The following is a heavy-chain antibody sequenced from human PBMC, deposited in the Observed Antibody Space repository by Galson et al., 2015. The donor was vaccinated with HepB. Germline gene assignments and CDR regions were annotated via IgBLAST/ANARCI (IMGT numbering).Heavy chain of an antibody. Sequence: PLRLSCAASGFIFSDYYMSWIRQAPGKGLEWISYISNSGNTIYYGDSVKGRFTISRDNARNSLYLQMKSLRADDTAVYYCAREGWLRAGYFDDWGQGTRVTVSS. J-gene: IGHJ4*02. D-gene: IGHD5-12*01. CDR1: GFIFSDYY. CDR2: ISNSGNTI. V-gene: IGHV3-11*01. CDR3: AREGWLRAGYFDD.